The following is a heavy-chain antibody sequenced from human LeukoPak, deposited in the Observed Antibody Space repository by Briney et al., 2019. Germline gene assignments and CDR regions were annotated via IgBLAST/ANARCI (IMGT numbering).Heavy chain of an antibody. J-gene: IGHJ4*02. CDR1: GFTFRQYW. V-gene: IGHV3-7*05. D-gene: IGHD3-10*01. Sequence: PGGSLRLSCAASGFTFRQYWMNWVRQAPGKGLEWVANIKHDASDKYYVNSVKGRFTISRDNAKNTLYLQMNSLRAEDTAVYYCATREITIVRGLMFDYWGQGTLVTVSS. CDR3: ATREITIVRGLMFDY. CDR2: IKHDASDK.